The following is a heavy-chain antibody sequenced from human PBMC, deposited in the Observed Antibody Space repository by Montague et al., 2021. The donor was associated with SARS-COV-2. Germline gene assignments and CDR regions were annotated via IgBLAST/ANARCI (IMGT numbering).Heavy chain of an antibody. CDR3: AGGGVPGFCDS. J-gene: IGHJ4*02. Sequence: SLRLSCAASGVTVSTNYMSWVRQAPGKGLEWVSVIYSDGKIYYADSVTGRFSISRHESDNTLFLQMNGLRREDTAVYYCAGGGVPGFCDSWGPGTLVTVSS. CDR1: GVTVSTNY. D-gene: IGHD3-10*01. CDR2: IYSDGKI. V-gene: IGHV3-53*04.